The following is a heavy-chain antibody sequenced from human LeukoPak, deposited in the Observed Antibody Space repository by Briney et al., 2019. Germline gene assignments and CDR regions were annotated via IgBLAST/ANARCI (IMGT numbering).Heavy chain of an antibody. J-gene: IGHJ4*02. D-gene: IGHD4-17*01. V-gene: IGHV1-2*02. CDR2: INPNSGGT. Sequence: GSVRVSCMASGYTFTDYYMHWVRQAPGQGLEWMGWINPNSGGTNYAQKFQGRVTMTRDTSITTAYMELTRLRSDDTAVYYCAREVEGATVTKRCFDYRGEGT. CDR1: GYTFTDYY. CDR3: AREVEGATVTKRCFDY.